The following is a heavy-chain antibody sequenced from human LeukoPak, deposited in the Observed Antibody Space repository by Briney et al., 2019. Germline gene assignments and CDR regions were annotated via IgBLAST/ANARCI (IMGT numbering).Heavy chain of an antibody. CDR1: GFTFTGYA. Sequence: GGSLRLSCAASGFTFTGYAMTWVRQAPGKGLEWVANIKQDGSEKYYVDSVKGRFTISRDNAKNSLYLQMNSLRAEDTAVYYCARANIAARKGADYWGQGTLVTVSS. CDR3: ARANIAARKGADY. V-gene: IGHV3-7*01. D-gene: IGHD6-6*01. CDR2: IKQDGSEK. J-gene: IGHJ4*02.